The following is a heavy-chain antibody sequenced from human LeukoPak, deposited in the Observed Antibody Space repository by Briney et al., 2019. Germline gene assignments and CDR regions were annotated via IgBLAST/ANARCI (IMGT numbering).Heavy chain of an antibody. D-gene: IGHD2-21*01. CDR3: ARDLNGVVMV. J-gene: IGHJ4*02. V-gene: IGHV4-61*01. CDR2: IYYSGST. CDR1: GGSVSSGSYY. Sequence: SETLSLTCTVSGGSVSSGSYYWSWIRQPPGKGLEWIGYIYYSGSTNYNPSLKSRVTISVDTSKNQFSLKLSSVTAADTAVYYCARDLNGVVMVWGQGTLVTVSS.